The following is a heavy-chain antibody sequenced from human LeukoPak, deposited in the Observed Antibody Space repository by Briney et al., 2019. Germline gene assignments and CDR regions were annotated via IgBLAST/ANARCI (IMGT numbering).Heavy chain of an antibody. CDR3: ASMIAVAGFDY. Sequence: GGSLRLSCAASGFTFSSYAMHWVRQAPGKGLEWVAVISYDGSNKYYADSVKGRFTISRDNSKNPLYLQMSSLRAEDTAVYYCASMIAVAGFDYWGQGTLVTVSS. D-gene: IGHD6-19*01. CDR1: GFTFSSYA. V-gene: IGHV3-30*04. CDR2: ISYDGSNK. J-gene: IGHJ4*02.